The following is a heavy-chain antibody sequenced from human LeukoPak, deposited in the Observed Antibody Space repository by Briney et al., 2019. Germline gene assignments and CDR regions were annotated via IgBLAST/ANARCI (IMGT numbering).Heavy chain of an antibody. CDR1: GGSISSSNW. Sequence: SGTLSLTCAVSGGSISSSNWRSWVRQPPGKGLEWIGEIYHSGSTNYNPSLKSRVTISVDKSKNQFSLKLSSVTAADTAVYYCASRYGVRVKRSFQHWGQGTLVTVSS. J-gene: IGHJ1*01. CDR3: ASRYGVRVKRSFQH. V-gene: IGHV4-4*02. CDR2: IYHSGST. D-gene: IGHD3-10*01.